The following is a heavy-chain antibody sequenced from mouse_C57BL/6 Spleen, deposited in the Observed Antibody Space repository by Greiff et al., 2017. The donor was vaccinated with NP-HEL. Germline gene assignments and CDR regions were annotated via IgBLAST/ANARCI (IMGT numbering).Heavy chain of an antibody. J-gene: IGHJ2*01. CDR3: ARIYYSNPYYFDY. Sequence: QVQLQQSGPGILQSSQTLSLTCSFSGFSLSTSGMGVSWIRQPSGKGLEWLAHIYWDDDKRYNPSLKSRLPISKDTSRNQVFLKITSVDTADTATYDCARIYYSNPYYFDYWGQGTTLTVSS. CDR1: GFSLSTSGMG. V-gene: IGHV8-12*01. D-gene: IGHD2-5*01. CDR2: IYWDDDK.